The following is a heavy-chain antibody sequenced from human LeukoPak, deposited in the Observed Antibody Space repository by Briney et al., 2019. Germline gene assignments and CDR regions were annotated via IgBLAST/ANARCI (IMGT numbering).Heavy chain of an antibody. CDR1: GFTFSSYA. CDR3: AGSGAWSYYDHFDY. Sequence: GGSLRLSCAASGFTFSSYAMSWVRQAPGKGLEWVSSISSTSSYIYYGDSVKGRFTVSRDNAKNSLYLQMNSLRAEDTAVYYCAGSGAWSYYDHFDYWGQGILVTVSS. V-gene: IGHV3-21*06. D-gene: IGHD3-10*01. J-gene: IGHJ4*02. CDR2: ISSTSSYI.